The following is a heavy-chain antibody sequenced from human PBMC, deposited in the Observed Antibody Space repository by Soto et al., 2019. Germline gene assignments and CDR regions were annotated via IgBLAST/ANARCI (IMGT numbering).Heavy chain of an antibody. J-gene: IGHJ4*02. V-gene: IGHV1-69*01. CDR1: GGTFSSYA. CDR3: ARVPTNYYDSSGYLYYFDY. D-gene: IGHD3-22*01. CDR2: IIPIFGTA. Sequence: QVQLVQSGAEVKKPGSSVKVSCKASGGTFSSYAISWVRQAPGQGLEWMRGIIPIFGTANYAQKFQGRVTITADESTSTAYMELSSLRSEDTAVYYCARVPTNYYDSSGYLYYFDYWGQGTLVTVSS.